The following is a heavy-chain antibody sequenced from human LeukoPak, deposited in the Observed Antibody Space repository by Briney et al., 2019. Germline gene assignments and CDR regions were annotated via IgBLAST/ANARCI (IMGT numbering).Heavy chain of an antibody. CDR1: GGSISSYY. CDR2: VYYSGST. CDR3: ARGKVIFDY. J-gene: IGHJ4*02. D-gene: IGHD3-22*01. V-gene: IGHV4-59*01. Sequence: SETLSLTCTVSGGSISSYYWSWIRQPPGKGLEWIGYVYYSGSTNYNPSLKSRVTISVDTSKNQFSLMLSSVTAADTAVYYCARGKVIFDYWGQGTLVTVSS.